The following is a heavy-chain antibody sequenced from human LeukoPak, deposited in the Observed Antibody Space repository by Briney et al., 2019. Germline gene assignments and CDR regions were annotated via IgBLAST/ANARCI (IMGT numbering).Heavy chain of an antibody. V-gene: IGHV3-21*04. CDR2: ISSSSSYI. J-gene: IGHJ4*02. Sequence: GGSLRLSCAASGFTFSSYSMNWVRQAPGKGLEWVSSISSSSSYIYYADSVKGRFTISRDNAKNSLYLQMNSLRAEDTAVYYCAKEYGYTYGEFDYWGQGTLVTVSS. D-gene: IGHD5-18*01. CDR3: AKEYGYTYGEFDY. CDR1: GFTFSSYS.